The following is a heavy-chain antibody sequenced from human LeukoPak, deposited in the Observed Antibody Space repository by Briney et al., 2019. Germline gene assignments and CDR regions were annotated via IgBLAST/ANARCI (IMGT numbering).Heavy chain of an antibody. CDR1: GYTFTSYG. V-gene: IGHV1-18*01. CDR3: AREFIVGATTGYYYYMDV. Sequence: ASVKVSCKXSGYTFTSYGISWVRQAPGQGLERMGWISAYNGNTNYAQKLQGRVTMTTDTSTSTAYMELRSLRSDDTAVYYCAREFIVGATTGYYYYMDVWGKGTTVTVSS. D-gene: IGHD1-26*01. J-gene: IGHJ6*03. CDR2: ISAYNGNT.